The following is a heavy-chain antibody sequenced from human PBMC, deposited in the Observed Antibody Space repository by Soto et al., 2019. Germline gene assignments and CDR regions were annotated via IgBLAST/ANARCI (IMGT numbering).Heavy chain of an antibody. CDR2: IYFSGST. CDR1: GASINSHY. V-gene: IGHV4-59*11. CDR3: ARELSYGMDV. Sequence: SSETLSLTCTVSGASINSHYCTFIRHPPVKGREWIGSIYFSGSTNYNPSLKGRVSISVDRAKSQFSLNLTSVAAADTAMYYCARELSYGMDVWGQGTTVTVSS. J-gene: IGHJ6*02.